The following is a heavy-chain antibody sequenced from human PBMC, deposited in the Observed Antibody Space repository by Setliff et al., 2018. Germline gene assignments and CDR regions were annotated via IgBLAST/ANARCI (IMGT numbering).Heavy chain of an antibody. CDR3: TRGPKDFVVLAAAACFDF. Sequence: ASVKVSCKASGYTLTNYYMHWVRQAPGQGLEWMGIINPSGGLTRYAQKFQGRVTMTRDTSTSTVYMEVSSLRSEDTAVYYCTRGPKDFVVLAAAACFDFWGQGTLVTVSS. CDR1: GYTLTNYY. D-gene: IGHD2-15*01. CDR2: INPSGGLT. V-gene: IGHV1-46*01. J-gene: IGHJ4*02.